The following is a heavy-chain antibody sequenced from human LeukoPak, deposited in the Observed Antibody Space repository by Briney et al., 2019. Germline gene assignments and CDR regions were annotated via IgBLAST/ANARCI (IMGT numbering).Heavy chain of an antibody. CDR1: GGSISSGGYY. J-gene: IGHJ4*02. CDR2: IYHSGST. CDR3: ARVSWFGEEGGWDDYDY. Sequence: SETLSLTCTVSGGSISSGGYYWSWIRQPPGKGLEWIGYIYHSGSTYYNPSLKSRVTISVDTSKNQFSLKLSSVTAADTAVYYCARVSWFGEEGGWDDYDYWGQGTLVTVSS. V-gene: IGHV4-30-2*05. D-gene: IGHD3-10*01.